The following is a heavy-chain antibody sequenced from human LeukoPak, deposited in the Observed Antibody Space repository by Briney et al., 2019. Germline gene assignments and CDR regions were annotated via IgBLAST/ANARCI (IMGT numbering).Heavy chain of an antibody. CDR2: ISWNSGSI. CDR3: AKDRGRRAEYFQH. J-gene: IGHJ1*01. Sequence: PGRSLRLSCAASGFTFDDYAMHWVRQAPGKGLEWVSGISWNSGSIGYADSVKGRFTISRDNAKNSLYLQMNSLRAEDMALYYCAKDRGRRAEYFQHWGQGTLVTVSS. CDR1: GFTFDDYA. V-gene: IGHV3-9*03.